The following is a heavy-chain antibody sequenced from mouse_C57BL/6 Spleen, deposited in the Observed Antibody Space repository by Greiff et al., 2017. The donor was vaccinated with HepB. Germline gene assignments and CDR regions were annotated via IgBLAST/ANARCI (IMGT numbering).Heavy chain of an antibody. J-gene: IGHJ2*01. CDR1: GYTFTSYW. Sequence: QVQLKQPGAELVKPGASVKLSCKASGYTFTSYWMHWVKQRPGQGLEWIGMIHPNSGSTNYNEKFKSKATLTVDKSSSTAYMQLSSLTSEDSAVYYCASDSSYYFDYWGQGTTLTVSS. CDR3: ASDSSYYFDY. D-gene: IGHD3-2*01. V-gene: IGHV1-64*01. CDR2: IHPNSGST.